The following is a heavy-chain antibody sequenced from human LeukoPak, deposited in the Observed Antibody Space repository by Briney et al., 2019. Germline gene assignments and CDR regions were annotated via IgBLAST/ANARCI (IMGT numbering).Heavy chain of an antibody. CDR1: GGSISSYY. CDR2: ISTSGST. V-gene: IGHV4-4*07. J-gene: IGHJ6*02. Sequence: SETLSLTCTVSGGSISSYYWSCIRQPAGKGLEWIGPISTSGSTNYNPSLKSRVSMSVDTSKNQFSLKLSSVTAADTAVYYCARSGYGYGMDVWGQGTTVTVSS. CDR3: ARSGYGYGMDV. D-gene: IGHD3-22*01.